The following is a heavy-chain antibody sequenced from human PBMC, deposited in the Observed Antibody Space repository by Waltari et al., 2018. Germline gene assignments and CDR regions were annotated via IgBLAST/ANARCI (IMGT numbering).Heavy chain of an antibody. Sequence: EVQLVESGGGLVQPGGSLRLSCAASGFPFRSSWMTWVSQAPGKGLVWVSRINSDGSSTSYADSVKGRFTISRDNAKNTLYLQMNSLRAEDTAVYYCARDLYYYDSSGIDYWGQGTLVTVSS. D-gene: IGHD3-22*01. CDR1: GFPFRSSW. V-gene: IGHV3-74*01. CDR3: ARDLYYYDSSGIDY. J-gene: IGHJ4*02. CDR2: INSDGSST.